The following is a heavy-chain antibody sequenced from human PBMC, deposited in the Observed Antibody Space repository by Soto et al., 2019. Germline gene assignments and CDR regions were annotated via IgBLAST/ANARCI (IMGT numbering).Heavy chain of an antibody. CDR3: GAYCISAACYQTYRDF. Sequence: SQGVSCDAYGVSCFSSSTYCVRLVRGDGGEWVGLIRSVTNGGKTDYAAPVRGRFTISRDGAKNTLYVDMNSLTAGDTALYYCGAYCISAACYQTYRDFWGQGTLVTVSS. V-gene: IGHV3-15*01. CDR2: IRSVTNGGKT. D-gene: IGHD2-2*01. CDR1: GVSCFSSS. J-gene: IGHJ1*01.